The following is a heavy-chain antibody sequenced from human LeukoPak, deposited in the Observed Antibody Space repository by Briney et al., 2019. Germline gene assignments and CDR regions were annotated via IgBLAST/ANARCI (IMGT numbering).Heavy chain of an antibody. CDR3: ARGSRPLVATGDY. V-gene: IGHV1-69*04. J-gene: IGHJ4*02. CDR2: IIPILGIA. CDR1: GGTFSSYA. Sequence: SVKVSCKASGGTFSSYAISWVRQAPGQGLEWMGRIIPILGIANYAQKFQGRVTITADKSTSTAYMEPSSLRSEDTALYYCARGSRPLVATGDYWGQGTLVTVSS. D-gene: IGHD5-12*01.